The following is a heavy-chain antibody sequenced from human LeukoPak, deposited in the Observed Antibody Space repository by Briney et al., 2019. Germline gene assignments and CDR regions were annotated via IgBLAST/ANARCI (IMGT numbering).Heavy chain of an antibody. Sequence: GGSLRLSCAASGFTFSSYAMSWVRQAPGKGLEWVAFIRYDGNNKYYADSVKGRFTISRDNSKNTLYLQMNSLRAEDTAVYYCAKDVSGSYSNFDYWGQGTLVTVSS. D-gene: IGHD1-26*01. CDR2: IRYDGNNK. V-gene: IGHV3-30*02. CDR1: GFTFSSYA. CDR3: AKDVSGSYSNFDY. J-gene: IGHJ4*02.